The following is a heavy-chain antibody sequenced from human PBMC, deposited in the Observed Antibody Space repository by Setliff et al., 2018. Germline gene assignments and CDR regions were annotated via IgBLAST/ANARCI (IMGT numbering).Heavy chain of an antibody. V-gene: IGHV1-18*01. CDR3: ARVTIAVAGYFDF. D-gene: IGHD6-19*01. J-gene: IGHJ4*02. CDR1: CYTFTNYG. Sequence: ASVMVSCRASCYTFTNYGVTWLRQDPGQGLEGMGWIGASTGNTYHAHKFQGRVTMTSVTSTSTAYMELRSLRTDDTAVYYCARVTIAVAGYFDFWGQGTLVTVSS. CDR2: IGASTGNT.